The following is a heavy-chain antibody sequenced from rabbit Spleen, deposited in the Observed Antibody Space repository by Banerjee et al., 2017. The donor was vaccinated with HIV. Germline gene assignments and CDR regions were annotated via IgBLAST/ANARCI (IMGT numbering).Heavy chain of an antibody. CDR3: ARDTGSSFSSYGMDL. D-gene: IGHD8-1*01. J-gene: IGHJ6*01. V-gene: IGHV1S40*01. CDR2: IDTGSSGFT. CDR1: GFSLSADSY. Sequence: QSLEESGGDLVKLGASLTLTSIASGFSLSADSYMSWVRQAPGKGLEWIVCIDTGSSGFTYFASWARGRFTISKTSSTTVTLQMTSLTAADTATYFCARDTGSSFSSYGMDLWGPGTLVTVS.